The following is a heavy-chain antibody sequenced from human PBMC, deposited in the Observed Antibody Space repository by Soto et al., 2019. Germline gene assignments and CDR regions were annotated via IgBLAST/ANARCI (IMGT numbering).Heavy chain of an antibody. Sequence: EMQLLESGGGLVQPGGSLRLSCVVSGFSFSTYGVTWVRQAPGKGLEWVFGVSGGSGVTHYTDSVKGRFTISGDDSKNTVYLQMHSLRGEATAVYYCTRWNGYGDLWGQGTLVTVSS. CDR3: TRWNGYGDL. J-gene: IGHJ1*01. CDR2: VSGGSGVT. V-gene: IGHV3-23*01. CDR1: GFSFSTYG. D-gene: IGHD4-17*01.